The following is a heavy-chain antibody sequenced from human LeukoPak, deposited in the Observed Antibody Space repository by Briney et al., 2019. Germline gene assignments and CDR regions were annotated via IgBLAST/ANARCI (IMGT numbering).Heavy chain of an antibody. Sequence: GGSLRHSSAASVYTLTRYAIHCVRHTLEKGGEYGSAISYSGGSTYYADSVKGRFTISRDNSKNMLYLQMDSLRVEDTAVYYCARGNRPGGVGYGFDYWGQGTLVTVSS. CDR1: VYTLTRYA. J-gene: IGHJ4*02. CDR2: ISYSGGST. D-gene: IGHD2-8*02. V-gene: IGHV3-64*02. CDR3: ARGNRPGGVGYGFDY.